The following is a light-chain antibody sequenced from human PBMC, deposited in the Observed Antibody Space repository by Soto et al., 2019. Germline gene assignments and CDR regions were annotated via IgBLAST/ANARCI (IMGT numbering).Light chain of an antibody. V-gene: IGKV1-8*01. J-gene: IGKJ1*01. Sequence: AIRMTQSPSSLSASTGDRVTITCRASQGISSYLAWYQQKPGKAPKLLIYAASTLQSGVPSRFSGSGSGTDFTLTISFLQSEDFATYYCEQYYSYRWTFGQGTKV. CDR2: AAS. CDR3: EQYYSYRWT. CDR1: QGISSY.